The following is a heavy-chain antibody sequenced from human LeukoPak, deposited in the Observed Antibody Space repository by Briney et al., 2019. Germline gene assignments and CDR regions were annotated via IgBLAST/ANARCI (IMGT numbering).Heavy chain of an antibody. D-gene: IGHD5-18*01. V-gene: IGHV3-66*01. Sequence: GGSLRLSCAASGFTVSSNYMSWVRQAPGKGLEWVSVIYSGGSTYYADSVKGRFTISRDNSKNTLYLQMNSLRAEDTAVYYCARGGGYGYGYSGYYFDYWGQGTLVTVSS. CDR2: IYSGGST. CDR1: GFTVSSNY. J-gene: IGHJ4*02. CDR3: ARGGGYGYGYSGYYFDY.